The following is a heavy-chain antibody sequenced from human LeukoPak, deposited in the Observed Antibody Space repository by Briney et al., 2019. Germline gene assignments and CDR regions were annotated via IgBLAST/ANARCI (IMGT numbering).Heavy chain of an antibody. CDR1: GYSISSGYL. D-gene: IGHD3-22*01. V-gene: IGHV4-38-2*02. Sequence: SETLSLTCTVSGYSISSGYLWGWIRQPPGKGLEWIGSIDGSRSPYYNPSLKSRVTISVDTSKNQFSLKLSSVTAADTAVYYCARHFSRWTYYYDSSGYYPGHWFDPWGQGTLVTVSS. CDR2: IDGSRSP. CDR3: ARHFSRWTYYYDSSGYYPGHWFDP. J-gene: IGHJ5*02.